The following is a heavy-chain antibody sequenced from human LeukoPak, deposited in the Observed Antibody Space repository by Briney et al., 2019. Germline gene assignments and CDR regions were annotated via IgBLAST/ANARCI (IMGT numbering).Heavy chain of an antibody. V-gene: IGHV1-2*02. CDR3: ARGLSSSWQYYFDY. Sequence: ASVKVSCKASGYTXTGYYMHWVRQAPGQGLEWMGWINPNSGGTNYAQKFQGRVTMTRDTSISTAYMELSRLRSDDTAVYYCARGLSSSWQYYFDYWGQGTLVTVSS. CDR2: INPNSGGT. D-gene: IGHD6-13*01. CDR1: GYTXTGYY. J-gene: IGHJ4*02.